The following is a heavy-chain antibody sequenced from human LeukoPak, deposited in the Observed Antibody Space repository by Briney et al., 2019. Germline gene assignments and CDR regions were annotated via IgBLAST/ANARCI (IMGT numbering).Heavy chain of an antibody. J-gene: IGHJ6*03. CDR3: AKDSKEWELLGDYYYYYYYMDV. CDR2: ISYDGSNK. D-gene: IGHD1-26*01. CDR1: GFSFSDYG. Sequence: GGSLRLSCAASGFSFSDYGMHWVRQVPGKGLEWVAVISYDGSNKYYADSVKGRFTISRDNSKNTLYLHINSLRVEDTAVYYCAKDSKEWELLGDYYYYYYYMDVWGKGTTVTVSS. V-gene: IGHV3-30*18.